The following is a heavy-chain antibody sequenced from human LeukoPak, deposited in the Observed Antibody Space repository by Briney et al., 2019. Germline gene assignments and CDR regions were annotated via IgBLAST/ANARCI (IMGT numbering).Heavy chain of an antibody. CDR3: AKGSVDWYYFDY. Sequence: GGSLRLSCAASGFSFSTYDMHWVRQAPGKGLEWVAVISSDGSHKYWADSVKGRFTISRDNSKNTVYLQMNSLRAEDTAVYYCAKGSVDWYYFDYWGQGTLVTVSS. V-gene: IGHV3-30*18. D-gene: IGHD3-9*01. CDR1: GFSFSTYD. J-gene: IGHJ4*02. CDR2: ISSDGSHK.